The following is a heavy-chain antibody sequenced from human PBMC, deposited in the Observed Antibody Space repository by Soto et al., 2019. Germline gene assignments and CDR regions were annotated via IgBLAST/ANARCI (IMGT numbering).Heavy chain of an antibody. CDR1: GFTSSNYA. CDR3: AKDAAQNYNWSYGHNWFDP. V-gene: IGHV3-23*01. D-gene: IGHD1-20*01. J-gene: IGHJ5*02. Sequence: PGGSLRLSCAASGFTSSNYAMNWVRQAPGKGLEWVSAIIGSGGSTYYAGSVQGRFTISRDNSKNTLYLQMNSLRAEDTAVYYCAKDAAQNYNWSYGHNWFDPWGQGTLVTVSS. CDR2: IIGSGGST.